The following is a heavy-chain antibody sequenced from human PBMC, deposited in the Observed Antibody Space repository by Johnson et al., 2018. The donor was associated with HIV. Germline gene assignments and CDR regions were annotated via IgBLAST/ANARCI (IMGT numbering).Heavy chain of an antibody. J-gene: IGHJ3*02. Sequence: QVQLVESGGGVVQPGRSLRLSCAASGFTFSTYAMLWVRQTPGKGLEWVAIISYDGSNKYYADSVKGRFTISRDNSKNTLYLQMNSLRAEDTAMYYCATSGLTLGSSSSHAFDIWGQGTMVTVSS. D-gene: IGHD6-6*01. CDR3: ATSGLTLGSSSSHAFDI. V-gene: IGHV3-30*04. CDR2: ISYDGSNK. CDR1: GFTFSTYA.